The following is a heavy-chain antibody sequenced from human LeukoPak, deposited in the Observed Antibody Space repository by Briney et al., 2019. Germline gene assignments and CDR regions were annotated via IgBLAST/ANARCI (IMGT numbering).Heavy chain of an antibody. CDR1: GFTVITND. CDR2: LYSDGNT. V-gene: IGHV3-53*05. Sequence: GGSLRLSCAASGFTVITNDMTWVRQAPGKGLEWVSFLYSDGNTKYADSVQGRFTISRDNSKNTLYLQMGSLRAEDMAVYYCAREGRPLRAFDIWGQGTMVTVAS. J-gene: IGHJ3*02. CDR3: AREGRPLRAFDI. D-gene: IGHD4-17*01.